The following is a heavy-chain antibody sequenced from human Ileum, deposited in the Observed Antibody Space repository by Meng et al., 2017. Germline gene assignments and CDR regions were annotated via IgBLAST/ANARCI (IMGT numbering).Heavy chain of an antibody. J-gene: IGHJ3*02. CDR2: IDGSGGST. CDR1: GFTFSSYA. D-gene: IGHD1-26*01. CDR3: THTVGAGDSFDI. V-gene: IGHV3-23*01. Sequence: GGSLRLSCAASGFTFSSYAMSWVRQAPGKGLEWVSGIDGSGGSTYYADSVKGRFTISRDNSKNTVDLQMNSLRAEDTAVYYCTHTVGAGDSFDIWGQGTMVTVSS.